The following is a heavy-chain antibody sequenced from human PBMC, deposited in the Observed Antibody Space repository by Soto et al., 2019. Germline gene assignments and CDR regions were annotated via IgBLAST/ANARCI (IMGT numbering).Heavy chain of an antibody. CDR1: GFTFSNAW. Sequence: PGGSLRLSCTASGFTFSNAWMNWVRQAPGKGLEWVGRIKSKTDGGTSDYAAPVNGRFTISRDDSKNTVYLQMNSLKTEDTGVFFCATSPGYYDSSPFDFWGPGTLVTVSS. D-gene: IGHD3-22*01. V-gene: IGHV3-15*07. CDR3: ATSPGYYDSSPFDF. CDR2: IKSKTDGGTS. J-gene: IGHJ4*02.